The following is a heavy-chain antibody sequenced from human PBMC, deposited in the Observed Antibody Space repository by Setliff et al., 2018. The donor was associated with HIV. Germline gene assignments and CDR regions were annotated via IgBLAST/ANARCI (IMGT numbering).Heavy chain of an antibody. CDR1: GDSMRNYH. Sequence: SETLSLACTVSGDSMRNYHWSWIRQAPGKGLEWIGWIYHSGSTNYNPSLKNRVTISVDVSNNHSSLKLPSVTAADTAVYYCARDLPELTGRSFDPWGQGIQVTVSS. CDR2: IYHSGST. V-gene: IGHV4-59*12. D-gene: IGHD7-27*01. CDR3: ARDLPELTGRSFDP. J-gene: IGHJ5*02.